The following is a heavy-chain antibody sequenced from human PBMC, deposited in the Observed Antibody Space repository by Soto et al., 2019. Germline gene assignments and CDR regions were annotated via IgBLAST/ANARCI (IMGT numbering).Heavy chain of an antibody. CDR3: AKPEEVVRGFDF. D-gene: IGHD3-10*01. CDR2: ISGTGGAA. V-gene: IGHV3-23*01. Sequence: GWSLRLSCASSGFTFVHSAMSWVRQAPGKGLEWVAAISGTGGAAYYADSVKGRFTISRDNSRNTLFLQMNSLRVDDTAIYHCAKPEEVVRGFDFWGLGTLVTVSS. CDR1: GFTFVHSA. J-gene: IGHJ4*02.